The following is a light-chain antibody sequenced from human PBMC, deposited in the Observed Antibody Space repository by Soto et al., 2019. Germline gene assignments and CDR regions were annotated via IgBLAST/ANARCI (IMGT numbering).Light chain of an antibody. CDR1: QSIAGY. V-gene: IGKV1-39*01. Sequence: DIQMTQSPGSVSASVGDRVTITCRASQSIAGYLSWYQQRPGKAPKFLIYSTSNLQRGVPSRFSGSGSGTDFSLTINGLQPQDFATYFCQQSFSVPITFGQGTRLEIK. CDR3: QQSFSVPIT. CDR2: STS. J-gene: IGKJ5*01.